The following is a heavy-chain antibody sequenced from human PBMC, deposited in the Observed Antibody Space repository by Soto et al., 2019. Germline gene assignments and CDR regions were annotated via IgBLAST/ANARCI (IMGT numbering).Heavy chain of an antibody. CDR3: ARYTTRYCSSTSCYLWFDP. Sequence: QVQLVQSGAEVKKPGASVKVSCKASGYTFTSYGISWVRQAPGQGLEWMGWISAYNGNTNYAQKLQGRVTMTTDTSTITAYMELRSLRSDDTAVYYCARYTTRYCSSTSCYLWFDPWGQGTLVTVSS. D-gene: IGHD2-2*01. CDR1: GYTFTSYG. CDR2: ISAYNGNT. J-gene: IGHJ5*02. V-gene: IGHV1-18*01.